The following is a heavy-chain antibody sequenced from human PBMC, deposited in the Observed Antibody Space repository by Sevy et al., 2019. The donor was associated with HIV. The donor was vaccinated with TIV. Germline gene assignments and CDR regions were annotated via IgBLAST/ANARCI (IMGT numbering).Heavy chain of an antibody. D-gene: IGHD1-26*01. J-gene: IGHJ6*02. Sequence: GGSLRLSCVASGFTFSNFWMSWVRQAPGKGLEWVANIKRDGSEKYYVASVKGRFTISRENAKTSLYLQMNSLRVEDTAAYYCARDCNSASCLWGMDVWGQGTMVTVSS. CDR2: IKRDGSEK. V-gene: IGHV3-7*01. CDR3: ARDCNSASCLWGMDV. CDR1: GFTFSNFW.